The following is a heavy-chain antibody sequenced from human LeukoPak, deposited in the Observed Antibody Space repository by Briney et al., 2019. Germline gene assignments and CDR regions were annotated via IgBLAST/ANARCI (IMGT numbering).Heavy chain of an antibody. D-gene: IGHD5-12*01. CDR1: GGSISSSRYY. CDR2: IYYSGST. V-gene: IGHV4-39*01. Sequence: SETLSLTCTVSGGSISSSRYYWGWIRQPPGKGLEWIGSIYYSGSTYYNPSLKSRVTISVDTSKNQFSLKLSSVTAADTAVYYCASKRIVATIYDYWGQGTLVTVSS. CDR3: ASKRIVATIYDY. J-gene: IGHJ4*02.